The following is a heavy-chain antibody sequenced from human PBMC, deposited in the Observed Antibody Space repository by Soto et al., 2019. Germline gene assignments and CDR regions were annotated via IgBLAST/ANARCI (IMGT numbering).Heavy chain of an antibody. J-gene: IGHJ4*02. CDR1: GFTFSSYE. CDR3: ARDKGTDTGAIDN. Sequence: EVQLVESGGGLVQPGGSLRLSCAASGFTFSSYEMNWVRQAPGKGLEWVSYINSGGTNIYYADSVKGRFTISRHNAKSSLHLQMNSRRAEDTAVYYCARDKGTDTGAIDNWGQGILVTVSS. V-gene: IGHV3-48*03. CDR2: INSGGTNI. D-gene: IGHD2-21*02.